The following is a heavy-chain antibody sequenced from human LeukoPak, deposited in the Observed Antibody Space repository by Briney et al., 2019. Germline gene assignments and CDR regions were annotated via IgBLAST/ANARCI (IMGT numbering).Heavy chain of an antibody. D-gene: IGHD6-19*01. CDR3: ARDLLTLAVAGKRDDAFDI. Sequence: GGSLRLSCAASGFTFANSDMHWVRQAPGKGLEWVAVLWSDGVNKYYGDSVKGRFSISRDTSNNTLFLLMDSLRAEDTAVYYCARDLLTLAVAGKRDDAFDIWGQGTMVTVSS. J-gene: IGHJ3*02. CDR2: LWSDGVNK. CDR1: GFTFANSD. V-gene: IGHV3-33*01.